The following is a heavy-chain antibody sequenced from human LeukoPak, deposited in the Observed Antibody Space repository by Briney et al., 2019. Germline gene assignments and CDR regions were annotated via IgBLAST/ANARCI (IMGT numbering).Heavy chain of an antibody. J-gene: IGHJ6*03. CDR2: IYHSGST. Sequence: SETLSLTCAVSGGSISSSNWWSWVRQPPGQGLEWIGEIYHSGSTNYNPSLKSRVTISVDKSKNQFSLKLSSVTAADTAVYYCARGLDDFPYYYMDVWGKGTTVTVSS. CDR1: GGSISSSNW. CDR3: ARGLDDFPYYYMDV. V-gene: IGHV4-4*02. D-gene: IGHD3-3*01.